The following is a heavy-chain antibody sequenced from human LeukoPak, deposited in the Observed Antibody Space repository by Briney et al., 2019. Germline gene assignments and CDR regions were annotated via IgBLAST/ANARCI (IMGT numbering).Heavy chain of an antibody. Sequence: SQTLSLTCAISGDSVSSNSATWNWIRESPSRGLEWLGRTYYRSKWYNDYAVSMKSRITINPDTSKNQFSLQLNSVTPEDTAVYYCARHRPKPPRYGSGTLGDWFDPWGQGTLVTVSS. V-gene: IGHV6-1*01. CDR2: TYYRSKWYN. D-gene: IGHD3-10*01. CDR3: ARHRPKPPRYGSGTLGDWFDP. CDR1: GDSVSSNSAT. J-gene: IGHJ5*02.